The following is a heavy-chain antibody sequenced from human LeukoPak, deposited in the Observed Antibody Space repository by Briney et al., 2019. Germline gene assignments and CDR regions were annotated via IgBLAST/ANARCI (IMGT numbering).Heavy chain of an antibody. J-gene: IGHJ4*02. D-gene: IGHD3-22*01. CDR3: ARDYYYDSSGYYFDY. V-gene: IGHV1-69*05. CDR1: GGTFSSYA. CDR2: IIPVFGKA. Sequence: GASVKVSCKASGGTFSSYAISWVRQAPGQGLEWMGGIIPVFGKANYAQKFQGRVTIATDESTRTAYMELSSLRSEDTAVYYCARDYYYDSSGYYFDYWGQGTLVTVSS.